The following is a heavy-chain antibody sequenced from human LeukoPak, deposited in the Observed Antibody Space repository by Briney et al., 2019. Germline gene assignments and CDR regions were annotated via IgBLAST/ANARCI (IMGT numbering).Heavy chain of an antibody. V-gene: IGHV3-53*01. CDR2: IYSGGDT. CDR1: GFTVSSNY. Sequence: GGSLRLSCAASGFTVSSNYMIWVRQAPGKGLEWVSVIYSGGDTYYAGSVKGRFTISRDKSNNTLSLQMNSLRVEDTAVYYCARVAVAGTWEDYWGPGTLVTVFS. CDR3: ARVAVAGTWEDY. D-gene: IGHD6-19*01. J-gene: IGHJ4*02.